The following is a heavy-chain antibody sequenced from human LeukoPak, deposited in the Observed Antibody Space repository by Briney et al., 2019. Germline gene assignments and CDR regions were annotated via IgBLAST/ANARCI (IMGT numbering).Heavy chain of an antibody. Sequence: GGSLRLSCAASGFTFSSYAMHWVRQAPGKGLEWVAVTSYDGTNKNYADSVKGRFTISRDNSKNTVYLQMNSLRVEDAAVYYCARDPRGSPYYFDYWGRGTLVTVSS. J-gene: IGHJ4*02. D-gene: IGHD1-26*01. V-gene: IGHV3-30-3*01. CDR2: TSYDGTNK. CDR3: ARDPRGSPYYFDY. CDR1: GFTFSSYA.